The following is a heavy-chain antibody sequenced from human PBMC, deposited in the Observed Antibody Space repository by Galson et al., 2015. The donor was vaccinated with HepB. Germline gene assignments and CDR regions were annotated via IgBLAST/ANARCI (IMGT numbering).Heavy chain of an antibody. CDR3: ARWRDSSGYYVVRKSWFDP. CDR1: GYTFTGYY. D-gene: IGHD3-22*01. CDR2: INPNSGGT. V-gene: IGHV1-2*06. J-gene: IGHJ5*02. Sequence: SVKVSCKASGYTFTGYYMHWVRQAPGQGLEWMGRINPNSGGTNYAQKFQGRVTMTRDTSISTAYMELSRLRSDDTAVYYCARWRDSSGYYVVRKSWFDPWGQGTLVTVSS.